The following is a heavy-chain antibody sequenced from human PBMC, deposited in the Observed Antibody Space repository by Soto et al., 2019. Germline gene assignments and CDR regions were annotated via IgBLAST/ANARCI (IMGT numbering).Heavy chain of an antibody. V-gene: IGHV4-59*01. D-gene: IGHD3-10*01. CDR3: ARAGPDYYGSEDYYYYYGMDV. J-gene: IGHJ6*02. Sequence: PSETLSLTCTSSSGSMQSSYWCWFWQTPRKGLGWIGYIYYSGSTNYNPSLKSRVTISVDTSKNQFSLKLSSVTAADTAVYYCARAGPDYYGSEDYYYYYGMDVWGQGTTVTVSS. CDR2: IYYSGST. CDR1: SGSMQSSY.